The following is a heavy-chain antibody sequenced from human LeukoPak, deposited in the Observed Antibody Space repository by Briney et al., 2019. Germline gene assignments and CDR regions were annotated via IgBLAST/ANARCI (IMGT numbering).Heavy chain of an antibody. Sequence: GGSLRLSCAASGFTFSDYYMSWIRQAPWKGLEWVSYISSSGSTIYYADSVRGRFTISRDNAKNSLYLQMNSLRAEDTAVYYCARDGSGYSSSWYDGAHAFDIWGQGTMVTVSS. CDR1: GFTFSDYY. CDR3: ARDGSGYSSSWYDGAHAFDI. D-gene: IGHD6-13*01. V-gene: IGHV3-11*01. CDR2: ISSSGSTI. J-gene: IGHJ3*02.